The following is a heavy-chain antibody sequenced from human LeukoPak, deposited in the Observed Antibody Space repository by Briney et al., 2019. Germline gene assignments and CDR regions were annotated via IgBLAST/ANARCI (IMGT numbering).Heavy chain of an antibody. CDR2: ISGSGGST. V-gene: IGHV3-23*01. J-gene: IGHJ4*02. CDR3: ARDSGSYLQPTDY. CDR1: GFTFSSYA. Sequence: GGSLRLSCAASGFTFSSYAMSWVRQAPGKGLEWVSAISGSGGSTYYADSVKGRFTISRDNSKNTLYLQMNSLRAEDTAVYHCARDSGSYLQPTDYWGQGTLVTVSS. D-gene: IGHD1-26*01.